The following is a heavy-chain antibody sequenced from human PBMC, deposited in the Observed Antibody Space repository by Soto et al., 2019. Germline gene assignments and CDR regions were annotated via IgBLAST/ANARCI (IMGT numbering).Heavy chain of an antibody. J-gene: IGHJ5*02. CDR3: ARQWTTYNWFDP. CDR1: GGSISSSSYY. Sequence: LETLSLTCTVSGGSISSSSYYWGWIRQPPGKGLEWIGSIYYSGSTYYNPSLKSRVTISVDTSKNQFSLKLSSVTAADTAVYYCARQWTTYNWFDPWGQGTLVTVSS. D-gene: IGHD4-17*01. CDR2: IYYSGST. V-gene: IGHV4-39*01.